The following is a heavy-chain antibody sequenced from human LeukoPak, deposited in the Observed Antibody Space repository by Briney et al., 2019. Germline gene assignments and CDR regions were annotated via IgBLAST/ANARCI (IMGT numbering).Heavy chain of an antibody. V-gene: IGHV3-15*05. CDR1: GFTFSNAW. CDR2: IYRNADGGTT. CDR3: TTDSYCSTTTCYASSNYYYGLDA. Sequence: GGSLRLSCAASGFTFSNAWMTWVRQAPGKGLEWVGRIYRNADGGTTDYAAPVKGRFTISRDDSKNTLYLQMNSLKTEDTAVYYWTTDSYCSTTTCYASSNYYYGLDAWGQGTSVTVSS. D-gene: IGHD2-2*01. J-gene: IGHJ6*02.